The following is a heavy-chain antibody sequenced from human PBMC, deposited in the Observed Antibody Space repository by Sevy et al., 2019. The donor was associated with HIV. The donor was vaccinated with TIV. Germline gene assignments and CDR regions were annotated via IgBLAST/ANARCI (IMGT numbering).Heavy chain of an antibody. CDR2: INPNRGGT. Sequence: ASVKISCKAFGYTFSDYYMHWVRQAPGQGLEWMGWINPNRGGTNYAHKFQGRVTMTRDTSISTAYMELSSLRSDDTAIYYCARGMSAYLLANGMDVWGQGTTVTVSS. CDR3: ARGMSAYLLANGMDV. D-gene: IGHD3-3*01. J-gene: IGHJ6*02. CDR1: GYTFSDYY. V-gene: IGHV1-2*07.